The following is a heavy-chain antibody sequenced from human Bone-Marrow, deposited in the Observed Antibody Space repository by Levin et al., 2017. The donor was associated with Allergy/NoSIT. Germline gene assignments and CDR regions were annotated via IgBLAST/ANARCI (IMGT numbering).Heavy chain of an antibody. CDR1: GGSISGDDYYY. CDR2: IFHRGTT. V-gene: IGHV4-31*02. D-gene: IGHD6-19*01. CDR3: ATLQWLDGDYYFDF. Sequence: SQTLSLTCSVSGGSISGDDYYYWSWIRQHPGKGLEWIGYIFHRGTTYYNPSLKSRISMSVDTSRNQFSLKLSSVTTADTGVYFCATLQWLDGDYYFDFWGQGTLVSVSS. J-gene: IGHJ4*02.